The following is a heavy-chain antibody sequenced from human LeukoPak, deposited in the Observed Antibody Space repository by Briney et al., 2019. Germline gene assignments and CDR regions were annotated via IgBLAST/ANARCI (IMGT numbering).Heavy chain of an antibody. D-gene: IGHD6-19*01. J-gene: IGHJ1*01. V-gene: IGHV4-61*08. CDR3: ARGTPLAVAGTGYFQH. CDR2: IYYSGST. CDR1: GGSISSGDYY. Sequence: SEILSLTCTVSGGSISSGDYYWSWIRQPPGKGLEWIGYIYYSGSTNYNPSLKSRVTISVDTSKNQFSLKLSSVTAADTAVYYCARGTPLAVAGTGYFQHWGQGTLVTVSS.